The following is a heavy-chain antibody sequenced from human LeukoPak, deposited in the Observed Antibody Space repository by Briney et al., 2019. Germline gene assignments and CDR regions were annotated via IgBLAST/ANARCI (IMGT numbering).Heavy chain of an antibody. D-gene: IGHD6-19*01. J-gene: IGHJ4*02. CDR2: INGTAIDT. V-gene: IGHV3-23*01. CDR3: ATTLSGAVAGSDY. CDR1: GFTIMNSA. Sequence: GGSLRLSCAASGFTIMNSAMNWVRQAPGKGLEWVSAINGTAIDTGYADSVKGRFTISRDYSKNILYLQMNSLRAEDTAVYYCATTLSGAVAGSDYWGQGTLVTVSS.